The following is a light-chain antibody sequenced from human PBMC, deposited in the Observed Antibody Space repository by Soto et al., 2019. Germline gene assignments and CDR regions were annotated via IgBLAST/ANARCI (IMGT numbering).Light chain of an antibody. CDR2: EAS. J-gene: IGKJ4*01. V-gene: IGKV3-20*01. CDR3: QQYGHSPLS. Sequence: DIVLTQSPGTLSVSPGERATLSCMASQTLTNISLAWHQQGPGQAPRLLVYEASSRATGISNWFSGSGSGSAFALAINKLEPGDSAVYYCQQYGHSPLSLGGGTKVEIK. CDR1: QTLTNIS.